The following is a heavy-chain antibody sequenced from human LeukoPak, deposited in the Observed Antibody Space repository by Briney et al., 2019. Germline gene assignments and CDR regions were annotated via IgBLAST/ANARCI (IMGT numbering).Heavy chain of an antibody. CDR3: TTSIAATDGFDY. D-gene: IGHD6-13*01. CDR1: GFTFSSYS. Sequence: GGSLRLSCAASGFTFSSYSMNWVRQAPGKGLEWVGRIKSKTDGGTTDYAAPVKGRFTISRDDSKNTLYLQMNSLKTEDTAVYYCTTSIAATDGFDYWGQGTLVTVSS. J-gene: IGHJ4*02. V-gene: IGHV3-15*01. CDR2: IKSKTDGGTT.